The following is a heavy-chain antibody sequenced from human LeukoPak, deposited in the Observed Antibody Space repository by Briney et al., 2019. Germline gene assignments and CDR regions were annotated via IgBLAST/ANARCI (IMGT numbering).Heavy chain of an antibody. D-gene: IGHD3-22*01. V-gene: IGHV3-74*01. Sequence: PGGSLRLSCAASGLTFSSSAMNRVRQAPGKGLEWVSRINSDGSSTSYADSVKGRFTISRDNAKNTLYLQMNSLRAEDTAVYYCAMGPYYYDSSGYYYWGQGTLVTVSS. CDR2: INSDGSST. CDR3: AMGPYYYDSSGYYY. J-gene: IGHJ4*02. CDR1: GLTFSSSA.